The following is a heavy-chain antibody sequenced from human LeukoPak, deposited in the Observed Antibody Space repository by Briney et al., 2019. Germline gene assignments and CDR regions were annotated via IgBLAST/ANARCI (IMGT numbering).Heavy chain of an antibody. CDR3: ARAQYYLDS. CDR2: ISSSGSNR. CDR1: GFTFSDYY. Sequence: PGGSLRLSCAASGFTFSDYYMSWIRQAPGKGLEWVSYISSSGSNRNYADSVKGRFTISRDNAKNSLDLQMNSLRAEDTAVYYCARAQYYLDSWGQGTLVTVSS. J-gene: IGHJ4*02. V-gene: IGHV3-11*06.